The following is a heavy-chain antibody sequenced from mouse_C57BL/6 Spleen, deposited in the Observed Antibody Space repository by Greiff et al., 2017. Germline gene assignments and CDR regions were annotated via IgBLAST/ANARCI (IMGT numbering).Heavy chain of an antibody. CDR2: IDPETGGT. CDR3: TSIYDGYYGGYFDY. D-gene: IGHD2-3*01. V-gene: IGHV1-15*01. CDR1: GYTFTDYE. J-gene: IGHJ2*01. Sequence: QVQLQQSGAELVRPGASVTLSCKASGYTFTDYEMHWVKQTPVHGLEWIGAIDPETGGTAYNQKFKGKAILTADKSSSTAYMELRSLTSEDSAVYYCTSIYDGYYGGYFDYWGQGTTLTVSS.